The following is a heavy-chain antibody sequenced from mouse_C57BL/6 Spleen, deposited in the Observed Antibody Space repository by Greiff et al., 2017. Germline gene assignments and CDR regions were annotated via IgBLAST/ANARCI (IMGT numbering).Heavy chain of an antibody. Sequence: VQLQQSGPVLVKPGASVKMSCKASGYTFTDYYMNWVKQSHGKSLEWIGVINPYNGGTSYNQKFKGKATLTVDKSSSTAYMELNSLTSEDSAVYYCARIYGDPGGHFDYWGQGTTLTVSS. CDR1: GYTFTDYY. CDR2: INPYNGGT. D-gene: IGHD2-13*01. CDR3: ARIYGDPGGHFDY. V-gene: IGHV1-19*01. J-gene: IGHJ2*01.